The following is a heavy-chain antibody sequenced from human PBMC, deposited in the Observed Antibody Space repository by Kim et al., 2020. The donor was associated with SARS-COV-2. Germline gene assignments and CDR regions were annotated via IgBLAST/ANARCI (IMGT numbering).Heavy chain of an antibody. CDR3: ARDSRPSTYYDFWSGYSSEGYYYGMDV. CDR2: INPNSGGT. Sequence: ASVKVSCKASGYTFTGYYMHWVRQAPGQGLEWMGWINPNSGGTNYAQKFQGRVTMTRDTSISTAYMELSRLRSDDTAVYYCARDSRPSTYYDFWSGYSSEGYYYGMDVWGQGTTVTVSS. V-gene: IGHV1-2*02. J-gene: IGHJ6*02. D-gene: IGHD3-3*01. CDR1: GYTFTGYY.